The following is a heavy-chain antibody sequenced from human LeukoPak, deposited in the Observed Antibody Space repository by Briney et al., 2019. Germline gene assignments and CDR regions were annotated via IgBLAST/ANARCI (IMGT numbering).Heavy chain of an antibody. J-gene: IGHJ4*02. V-gene: IGHV4-38-2*02. CDR2: IYHSGST. CDR3: ARLRIVEWDY. CDR1: GYSISSGYY. D-gene: IGHD3-22*01. Sequence: SETLSLTCTVSGYSISSGYYWGWIRQPPGKGLEWIGSIYHSGSTYYNPSLKSRVTISVDTSKNQFSLKLSSVTAADTAVYYCARLRIVEWDYWGQGTLVTVSS.